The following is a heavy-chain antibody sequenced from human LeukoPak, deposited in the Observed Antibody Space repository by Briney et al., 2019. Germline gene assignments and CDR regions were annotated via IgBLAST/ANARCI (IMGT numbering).Heavy chain of an antibody. CDR2: ISYDGSNK. V-gene: IGHV3-30*18. J-gene: IGHJ4*02. D-gene: IGHD3-22*01. Sequence: GGSLRLSCAASGFTFSSYGMHWVRQAPGKGLEWVAVISYDGSNKYYADSVKGRFTISRDNSKNTLYLQMNSLRAEDTAVYYCAKGSMIVVVTPFDYWGQGTLFTVSS. CDR3: AKGSMIVVVTPFDY. CDR1: GFTFSSYG.